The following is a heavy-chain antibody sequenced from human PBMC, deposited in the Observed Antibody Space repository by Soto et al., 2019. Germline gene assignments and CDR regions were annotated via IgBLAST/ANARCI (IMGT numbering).Heavy chain of an antibody. Sequence: GGSLRLSCAASGFTFTSYWMHWVRQAPGKGLVWVSRINNDGDMTNYADFVEGRFTVSRDNAKNTVSLQMNSLTADDTAVYYCSRDYRVKISAVAPYYGKDVWGQGTTVTVSS. CDR2: INNDGDMT. CDR1: GFTFTSYW. V-gene: IGHV3-74*01. J-gene: IGHJ6*01. D-gene: IGHD3-3*01. CDR3: SRDYRVKISAVAPYYGKDV.